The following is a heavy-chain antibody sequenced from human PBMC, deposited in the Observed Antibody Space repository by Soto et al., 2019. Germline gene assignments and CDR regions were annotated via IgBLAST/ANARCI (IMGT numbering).Heavy chain of an antibody. CDR2: IIPIFGTA. V-gene: IGHV1-69*01. D-gene: IGHD3-22*01. J-gene: IGHJ4*02. Sequence: QVQLVQSGAEVKKPGSSVKVSCKASGGTFSSYAISWVRQAPGQGLEWMGGIIPIFGTANHAQKFQGRVTMIADESKSTVYMELSRLRSDDTAIYYCARGWGYDSTDYYYAYWGQGALVIVSS. CDR1: GGTFSSYA. CDR3: ARGWGYDSTDYYYAY.